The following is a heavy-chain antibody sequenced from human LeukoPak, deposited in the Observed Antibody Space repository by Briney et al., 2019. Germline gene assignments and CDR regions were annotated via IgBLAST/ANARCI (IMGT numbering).Heavy chain of an antibody. J-gene: IGHJ4*02. CDR2: ITSSGTTS. D-gene: IGHD4-17*01. CDR1: GFTFSDHY. CDR3: ARDPYYGDPD. V-gene: IGHV3-11*01. Sequence: KAGGSLRLSCTASGFTFSDHYMSWFRLSPGKGLEWLSYITSSGTTSDYADSVKGRFTISRDNAKNSMYLQMNSLRPEDTAVYYCARDPYYGDPDWGQGTLVTVSS.